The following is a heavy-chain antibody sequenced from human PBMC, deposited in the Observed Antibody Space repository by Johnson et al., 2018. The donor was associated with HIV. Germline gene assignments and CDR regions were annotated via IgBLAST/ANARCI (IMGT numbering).Heavy chain of an antibody. V-gene: IGHV3-30-3*01. J-gene: IGHJ3*02. CDR1: GFTFSSYA. CDR3: VKGIDSSSWYAFDI. Sequence: QVQLVESGGGVVQPGRSLRLSCAASGFTFSSYAMHWVRQAPGKGLEWVAVISYDGNNQYYRDSVKGRFTISRDNSKNTLYLQMNSLRAEDTAVYYCVKGIDSSSWYAFDIWGQGTMVTVSS. D-gene: IGHD6-13*01. CDR2: ISYDGNNQ.